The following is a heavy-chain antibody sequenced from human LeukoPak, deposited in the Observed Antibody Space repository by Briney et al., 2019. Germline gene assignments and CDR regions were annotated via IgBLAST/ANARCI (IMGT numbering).Heavy chain of an antibody. CDR1: GGTFSSYA. D-gene: IGHD4-17*01. CDR3: ARSDYGDRYYFDY. J-gene: IGHJ4*02. V-gene: IGHV1-69*05. CDR2: IIPIFGTA. Sequence: ASVKVSCKASGGTFSSYAISWVRQAPGQGLEWMGRIIPIFGTANYAQKFQGRVTITTDESTSTAYMELSSLRSEDTAVYYCARSDYGDRYYFDYWGQGTLVTVSS.